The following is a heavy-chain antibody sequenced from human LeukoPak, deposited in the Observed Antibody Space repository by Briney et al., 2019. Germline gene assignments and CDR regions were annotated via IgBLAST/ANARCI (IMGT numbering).Heavy chain of an antibody. D-gene: IGHD3-3*01. V-gene: IGHV4-59*01. CDR2: IYYSGST. J-gene: IGHJ4*02. CDR1: GGSISSYD. CDR3: ARVPSITIFGVVTPYYFDY. Sequence: SETVSLTCTVSGGSISSYDWSWIRQPPGKGLEWIGYIYYSGSTNYNPSLKSRVTISVDTSKNQFSLKLSSVTAADTAVYYCARVPSITIFGVVTPYYFDYWGQGTLVTVSS.